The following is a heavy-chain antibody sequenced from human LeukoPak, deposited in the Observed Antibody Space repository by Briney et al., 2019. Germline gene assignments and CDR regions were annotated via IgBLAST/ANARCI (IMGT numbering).Heavy chain of an antibody. D-gene: IGHD3-22*01. CDR3: AKVRKYYDSSGYQYYFDY. V-gene: IGHV3-15*01. Sequence: GGSLRLSCAASGFTFSNAWMSWVRQAPGKGLEWVGRIKSKTDGGTTDYAAPVKGRFTISRDDSKNTLYLQMNSLKTEDTAVYYCAKVRKYYDSSGYQYYFDYWGQGTLVTVSS. CDR2: IKSKTDGGTT. J-gene: IGHJ4*02. CDR1: GFTFSNAW.